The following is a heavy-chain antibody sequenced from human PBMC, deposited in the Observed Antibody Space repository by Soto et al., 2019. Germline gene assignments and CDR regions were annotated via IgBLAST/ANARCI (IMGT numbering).Heavy chain of an antibody. Sequence: SVKVSCKASGGTFSSYTISWVRQAPGQGLEWMGRIIPILGIANYAQKFQGRVTITADKSTSTAYMELSSLRSEDAAVYYCARADDYDILTGPFDYWGRGTLVTVSS. D-gene: IGHD3-9*01. CDR2: IIPILGIA. J-gene: IGHJ4*02. V-gene: IGHV1-69*02. CDR3: ARADDYDILTGPFDY. CDR1: GGTFSSYT.